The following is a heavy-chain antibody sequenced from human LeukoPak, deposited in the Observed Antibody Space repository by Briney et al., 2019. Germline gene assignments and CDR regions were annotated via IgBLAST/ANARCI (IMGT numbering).Heavy chain of an antibody. CDR3: AREYCSSTSCSPPFDY. V-gene: IGHV3-48*04. J-gene: IGHJ4*02. CDR2: ISSASGSI. D-gene: IGHD2-2*01. CDR1: GFTFSSYS. Sequence: GGSLRLSCAASGFTFSSYSMNWVRQAPGKGLEWVSYISSASGSIYYADSVKGRFTISRDNAKNSLFLQMNSLRAEDTAVYYCAREYCSSTSCSPPFDYWGQGTLVTVSS.